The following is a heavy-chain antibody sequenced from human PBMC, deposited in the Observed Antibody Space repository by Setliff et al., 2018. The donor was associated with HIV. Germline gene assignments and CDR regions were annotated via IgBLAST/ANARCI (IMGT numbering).Heavy chain of an antibody. J-gene: IGHJ6*02. CDR1: EYTFTLYG. CDR3: ARPDSRWYARGRDPLYGMDV. CDR2: INAGNGDT. Sequence: GASVKVSCKASEYTFTLYGIHWVRQAPGQRPEWVGWINAGNGDTEYSQKFQGRVTITRDTSASTAYMELSSLRSEDTAVYYCARPDSRWYARGRDPLYGMDVWGQGTTVTVSS. V-gene: IGHV1-3*01. D-gene: IGHD6-13*01.